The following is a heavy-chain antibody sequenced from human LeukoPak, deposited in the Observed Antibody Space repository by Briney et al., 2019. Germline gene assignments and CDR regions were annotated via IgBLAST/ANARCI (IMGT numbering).Heavy chain of an antibody. CDR3: ARTGEDYSDSAGYGGFGP. D-gene: IGHD3-22*01. Sequence: GGSLRLSCAASGFSFGSYWMHWVRQAPGTGLEWVASIKQDGSEKLYGASVRGRFTVSRDNARNSLYLNMKTLRSEDTALYYCARTGEDYSDSAGYGGFGPWGQGTLVIVSS. V-gene: IGHV3-7*01. CDR2: IKQDGSEK. J-gene: IGHJ5*02. CDR1: GFSFGSYW.